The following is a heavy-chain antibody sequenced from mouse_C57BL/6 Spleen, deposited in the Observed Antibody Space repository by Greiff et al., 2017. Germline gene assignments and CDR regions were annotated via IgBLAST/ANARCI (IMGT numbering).Heavy chain of an antibody. V-gene: IGHV1-22*01. CDR2: INPNNGGT. CDR1: GYTFTDYN. CDR3: AREGYYGSIGY. D-gene: IGHD1-1*01. Sequence: VQLQQSGPELVKPGASVKMSCKASGYTFTDYNMHWVKQSHGKSLEWIGYINPNNGGTSYNQKFKGKDTLTVNKSSSTAYMELRSLTSEDSAVYYCAREGYYGSIGYWGQGTTLTVSS. J-gene: IGHJ2*01.